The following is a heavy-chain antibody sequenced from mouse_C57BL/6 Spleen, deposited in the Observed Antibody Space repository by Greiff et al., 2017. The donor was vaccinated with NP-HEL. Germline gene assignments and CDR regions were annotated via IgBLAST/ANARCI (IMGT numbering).Heavy chain of an antibody. D-gene: IGHD2-4*01. CDR1: GYSITSGYY. CDR2: ISYDGSN. CDR3: ARGGYDYEFAY. Sequence: EVKLQESGPGLVKPSQSLSLTCSVTGYSITSGYYWNWIRQFPGNKLEWMGYISYDGSNNYNPSLKNRISITRDTSKNQFFLKLNSVTTEDTATYYCARGGYDYEFAYWGQGTLVTVSA. V-gene: IGHV3-6*01. J-gene: IGHJ3*01.